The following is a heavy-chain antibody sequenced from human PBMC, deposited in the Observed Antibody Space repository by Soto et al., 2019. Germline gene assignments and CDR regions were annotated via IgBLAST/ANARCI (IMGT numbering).Heavy chain of an antibody. CDR1: GYTFTSYA. CDR3: AVRDRGAVISGPVHYQY. V-gene: IGHV1-3*01. Sequence: ASVKVSCKASGYTFTSYAMHWVRQAPGQRLEWMGWINASSGSTSYSQKFQGRVTMTRDTSATTAYMELTNLRSEDTALYYCAVRDRGAVISGPVHYQYWGQGSLVTVSS. D-gene: IGHD6-25*01. CDR2: INASSGST. J-gene: IGHJ4*02.